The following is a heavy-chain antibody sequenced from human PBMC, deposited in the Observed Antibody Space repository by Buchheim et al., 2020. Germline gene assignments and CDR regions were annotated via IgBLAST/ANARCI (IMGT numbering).Heavy chain of an antibody. D-gene: IGHD3-22*01. Sequence: QVQLVQSGAEVKKPGSSVKVSCKASGGTFSSYAISWVRQAPGQGLEWMGRIIPILRIANYAQKFQGRVTITADKSTSTAYMELSSLRSEDTAVYYCARGSGYYYDSSGSYYFDYWGQGTL. V-gene: IGHV1-69*04. J-gene: IGHJ4*02. CDR1: GGTFSSYA. CDR3: ARGSGYYYDSSGSYYFDY. CDR2: IIPILRIA.